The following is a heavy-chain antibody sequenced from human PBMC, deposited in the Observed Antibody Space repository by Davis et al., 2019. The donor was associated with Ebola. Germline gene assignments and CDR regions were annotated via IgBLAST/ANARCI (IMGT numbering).Heavy chain of an antibody. J-gene: IGHJ5*01. CDR1: GFTFSSYW. CDR2: IKQDGSEK. CDR3: ARVNAETGYSRFDS. V-gene: IGHV3-7*03. Sequence: GGSLRLSCAASGFTFSSYWMSWVRQAPGKGLEWVANIKQDGSEKYYVDSVKGRFTISRDNAKNFLYLQMNSLRGEDTALYYCARVNAETGYSRFDSWGQGTRVTVSS. D-gene: IGHD3-9*01.